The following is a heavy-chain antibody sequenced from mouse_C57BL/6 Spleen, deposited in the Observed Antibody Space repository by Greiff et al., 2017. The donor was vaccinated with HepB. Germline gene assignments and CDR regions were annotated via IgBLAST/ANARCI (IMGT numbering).Heavy chain of an antibody. CDR1: GYSFSSSW. Sequence: QVQLQQSGPELVKPGASVKISCKASGYSFSSSWMNWVKQRPGKGLEWIGRIYPGDGDTNYNGKFKGKATLTADKSSSTAYMQLSSLTSEDSAVYFCARWGIYDGYYWGRGTSVTVSS. CDR2: IYPGDGDT. V-gene: IGHV1-82*01. D-gene: IGHD2-3*01. J-gene: IGHJ4*01. CDR3: ARWGIYDGYY.